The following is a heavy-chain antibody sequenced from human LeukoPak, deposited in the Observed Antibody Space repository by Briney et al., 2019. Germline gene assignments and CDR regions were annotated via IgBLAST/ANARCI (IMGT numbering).Heavy chain of an antibody. J-gene: IGHJ4*02. CDR3: ARLRRVGATPFDY. V-gene: IGHV4-38-2*02. Sequence: SETLSLTCIVSGYSISSVYYWGWIRQPPGKGLEWIGSIYHSGSTYYNPSLKSRVTISVDTSKNQFSLKLSSVTAADTAMYYCARLRRVGATPFDYWGQGTLVTVSS. CDR2: IYHSGST. D-gene: IGHD1-26*01. CDR1: GYSISSVYY.